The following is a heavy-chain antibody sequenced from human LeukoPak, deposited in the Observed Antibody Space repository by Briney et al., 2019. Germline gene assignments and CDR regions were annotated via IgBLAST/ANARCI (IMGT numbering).Heavy chain of an antibody. D-gene: IGHD3-22*01. CDR3: ASHYYDSSGYYYGFDY. CDR1: GGTSSSYA. J-gene: IGHJ4*02. Sequence: SVKVSCKASGGTSSSYAISWVRQAPGQGLEWMGGIIPIFGTANYAQKFQGRVTITADESTSTAYMELSSLRSEDTAVYYCASHYYDSSGYYYGFDYWGQGTLVTVSS. CDR2: IIPIFGTA. V-gene: IGHV1-69*01.